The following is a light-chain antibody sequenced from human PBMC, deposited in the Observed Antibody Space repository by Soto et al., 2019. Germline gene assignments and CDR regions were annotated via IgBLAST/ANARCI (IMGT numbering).Light chain of an antibody. V-gene: IGKV3-20*01. CDR3: QQYGSSGT. J-gene: IGKJ1*01. Sequence: DIVLTQSPGTLSLSPGERATLSFRASQSVSSNYLAWYQQKPGQAPRLLIYGASTRATGVPDRFSGSGSGTDFTLTISRLEPEDFAVYYCQQYGSSGTFGQGTKVDI. CDR1: QSVSSNY. CDR2: GAS.